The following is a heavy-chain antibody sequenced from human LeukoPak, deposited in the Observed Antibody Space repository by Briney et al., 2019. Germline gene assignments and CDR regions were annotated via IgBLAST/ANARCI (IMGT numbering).Heavy chain of an antibody. CDR1: GGTFSSYA. CDR3: ASKTSAVAGTVGYYYYYMDV. J-gene: IGHJ6*03. V-gene: IGHV1-69*13. D-gene: IGHD6-19*01. Sequence: SVKVSCKASGGTFSSYAISWVRQAPGQGLEWMGGIIPIFGTANYAQKFQGRVTITADESTSTAYMELSSLRSEDTAVYYCASKTSAVAGTVGYYYYYMDVWGKGTTVTISS. CDR2: IIPIFGTA.